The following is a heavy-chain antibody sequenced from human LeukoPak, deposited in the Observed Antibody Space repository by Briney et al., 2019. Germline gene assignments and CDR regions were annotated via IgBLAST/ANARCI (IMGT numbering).Heavy chain of an antibody. CDR1: GVTLSSDA. D-gene: IGHD3-16*01. CDR2: IIPIFGTA. J-gene: IGHJ5*01. V-gene: IGHV1-69*05. Sequence: GSSLKVSRKPSGVTLSSDAISWVPQAPGQGVEWMGGIIPIFGTANYAHKFQGRVTITTDKSKSTAYMELSSLRSETADVYYCASAWGQHDRNWFDSWGQGTLVTVSS. CDR3: ASAWGQHDRNWFDS.